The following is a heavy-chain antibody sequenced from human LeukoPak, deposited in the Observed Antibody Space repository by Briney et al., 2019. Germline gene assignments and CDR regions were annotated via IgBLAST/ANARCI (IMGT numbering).Heavy chain of an antibody. D-gene: IGHD4-11*01. V-gene: IGHV4-38-2*01. CDR1: GYSISSGYY. CDR2: VFHTGST. J-gene: IGHJ4*02. Sequence: SETLSLTCAVSGYSISSGYYWGWIRQPPGKGLEWIGSVFHTGSTYYIPSLKSRVTISVDTSKNQFSLEVSSVTAADTAVYYCARGISTTGHDYWGPGTLATVSS. CDR3: ARGISTTGHDY.